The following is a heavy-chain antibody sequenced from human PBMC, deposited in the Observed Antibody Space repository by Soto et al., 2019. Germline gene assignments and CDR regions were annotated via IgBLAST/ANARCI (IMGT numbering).Heavy chain of an antibody. V-gene: IGHV1-24*01. J-gene: IGHJ6*02. D-gene: IGHD1-1*01. CDR2: FDPEDGKT. CDR3: ATRRYTRSGDFYYGLDV. CDR1: GYTLTELS. Sequence: ASVKVSCKVSGYTLTELSMHWVRQPPGKGLEWMGGFDPEDGKTIYAQKFQGRVTMTEDTSTDTAYMELSNLRSADTAIYYCATRRYTRSGDFYYGLDVWGQGTTVTVSS.